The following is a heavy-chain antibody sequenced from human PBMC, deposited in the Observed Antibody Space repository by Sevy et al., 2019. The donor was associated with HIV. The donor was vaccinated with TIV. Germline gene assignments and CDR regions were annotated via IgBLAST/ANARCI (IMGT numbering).Heavy chain of an antibody. CDR3: ARAPADYSTGWSAD. Sequence: GGYLRLSCAASGFTFSSYWMHWVRQAPGKGLVLVSRINPYGNSVTYADSVRGRFTISRDNAKNTLYLQMSSLRADDTAVYYCARAPADYSTGWSADWGQGTLVTVSS. D-gene: IGHD6-19*01. CDR1: GFTFSSYW. CDR2: INPYGNSV. J-gene: IGHJ4*02. V-gene: IGHV3-74*01.